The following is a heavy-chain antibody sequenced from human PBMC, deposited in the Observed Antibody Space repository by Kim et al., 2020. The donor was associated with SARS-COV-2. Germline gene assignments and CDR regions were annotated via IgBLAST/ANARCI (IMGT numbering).Heavy chain of an antibody. CDR2: ST. Sequence: STDYAVSVKSRSIINPDTTKNQFSLQLNSVTPEDTAVYYCARSFRNAFDIWGQGTMVTVSS. J-gene: IGHJ3*02. CDR3: ARSFRNAFDI. V-gene: IGHV6-1*01.